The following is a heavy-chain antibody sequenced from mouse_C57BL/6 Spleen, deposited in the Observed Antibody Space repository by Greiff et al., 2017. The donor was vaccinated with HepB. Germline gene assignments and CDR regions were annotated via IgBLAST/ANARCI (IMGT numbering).Heavy chain of an antibody. Sequence: EVMLVESGPVLVKPGASVKMSCKASGYTFTDYYMNWVKQSHGKSLEWIGVINPYNGGTSYNQKFKGKATLTVDKSSSTAYMELNSLTSEDSAVYYCAKAYYSNYGFAYWGQGTLVTVSA. D-gene: IGHD2-5*01. CDR2: INPYNGGT. CDR1: GYTFTDYY. CDR3: AKAYYSNYGFAY. J-gene: IGHJ3*01. V-gene: IGHV1-19*01.